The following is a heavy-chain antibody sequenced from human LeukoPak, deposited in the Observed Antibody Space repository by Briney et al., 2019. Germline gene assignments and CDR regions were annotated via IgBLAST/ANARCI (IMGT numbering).Heavy chain of an antibody. CDR1: GFTFRDYY. CDR2: ISNSGNTI. CDR3: ARDHYCSGGSCYAVSWDDAFDI. V-gene: IGHV3-11*01. J-gene: IGHJ3*02. Sequence: PGGALRLSCAASGFTFRDYYRSWIRQAPGKGLEWVSYISNSGNTIYYADSVKGRFTISRDNANKSLYLQMNSLRAEDTALYYCARDHYCSGGSCYAVSWDDAFDIWGQGTMVTVSS. D-gene: IGHD2-15*01.